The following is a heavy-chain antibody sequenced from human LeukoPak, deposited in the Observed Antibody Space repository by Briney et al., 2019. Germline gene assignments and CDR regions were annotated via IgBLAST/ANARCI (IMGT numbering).Heavy chain of an antibody. V-gene: IGHV3-23*01. CDR3: AKDSEIDYGDLNWFDP. CDR1: GFTFSSYA. J-gene: IGHJ5*02. CDR2: ISGSGGST. D-gene: IGHD4-17*01. Sequence: GGSLRLSCEASGFTFSSYAMSWVRQAPGKGLEWVSGISGSGGSTYYADSVKGRFTISRDNSKNTLYLQMNSLAAEDTAVYYCAKDSEIDYGDLNWFDPWGQGTLVTVSS.